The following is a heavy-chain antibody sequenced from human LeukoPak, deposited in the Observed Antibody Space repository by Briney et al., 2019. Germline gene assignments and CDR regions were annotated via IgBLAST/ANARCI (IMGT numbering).Heavy chain of an antibody. Sequence: GGSLRLSCAPSGFIFSSYGMHWVRQAPGKGLEWVAFIRYDGSNKYYADSVKGRFTISRDNSKNTLYLQMNSLRAEDTAVYYCAKDPEWELERKVSFGFDYWGQGTLVTVSS. D-gene: IGHD1-26*01. CDR1: GFIFSSYG. J-gene: IGHJ4*02. CDR3: AKDPEWELERKVSFGFDY. CDR2: IRYDGSNK. V-gene: IGHV3-30*02.